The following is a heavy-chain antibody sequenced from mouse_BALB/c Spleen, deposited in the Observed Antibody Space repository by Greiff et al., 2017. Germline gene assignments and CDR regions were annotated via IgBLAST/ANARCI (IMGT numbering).Heavy chain of an antibody. D-gene: IGHD2-1*01. CDR1: GFSLTSYG. Sequence: QVQLKESGPGLVAPSQSLSITCTVSGFSLTSYGVHWVRQPPGKGLEWLGVIWAGGSTNYNSALMSRLSISKDNSKSQVFLKMNSLQTDDTAMYYCARGGNYLSYYAMDYWGQGTSVTVSS. CDR3: ARGGNYLSYYAMDY. J-gene: IGHJ4*01. CDR2: IWAGGST. V-gene: IGHV2-9*02.